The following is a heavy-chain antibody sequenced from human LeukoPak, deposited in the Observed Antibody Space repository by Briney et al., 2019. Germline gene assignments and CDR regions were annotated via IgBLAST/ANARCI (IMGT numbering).Heavy chain of an antibody. D-gene: IGHD5/OR15-5a*01. J-gene: IGHJ3*02. CDR3: ARGASSVNRVHGFDI. V-gene: IGHV4-38-2*02. CDR1: GYSINSGYY. Sequence: SETLSLTCSVSGYSINSGYYWGWIRPPPRKGLEWIGTIYHSGSTYCNPYLKSRVTISIDTSKNQFSLKLSSVTAAATAVYYCARGASSVNRVHGFDIWGQGTMVTVSS. CDR2: IYHSGST.